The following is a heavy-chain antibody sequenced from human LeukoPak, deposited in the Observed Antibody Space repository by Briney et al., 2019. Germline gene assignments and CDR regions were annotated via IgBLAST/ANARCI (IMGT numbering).Heavy chain of an antibody. Sequence: GASVKVSCKTSGYTFTDYYMFWLRQAPGQGLEWVGWINPNSGDTHYAQKFQGRVTMTRDTSISTAYMELSRLISDDTAVYYCARDGGSRNILTDYFDYWGQGTLVTVSS. D-gene: IGHD3-9*01. CDR1: GYTFTDYY. V-gene: IGHV1-2*02. J-gene: IGHJ4*02. CDR3: ARDGGSRNILTDYFDY. CDR2: INPNSGDT.